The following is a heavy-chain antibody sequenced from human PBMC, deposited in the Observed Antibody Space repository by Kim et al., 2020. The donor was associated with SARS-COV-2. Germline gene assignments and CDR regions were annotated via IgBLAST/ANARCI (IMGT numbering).Heavy chain of an antibody. J-gene: IGHJ4*02. Sequence: SETLSLTCAVYGGSFSGYYWSWIRQPPGKGLEWIGEINHSGSTNYNPSLKSRVTISVDTSKNQFSLKLSSVTAADTAVYYCARGSVGSSSWYLHWGQGTLVTVSS. CDR1: GGSFSGYY. V-gene: IGHV4-34*01. D-gene: IGHD6-13*01. CDR2: INHSGST. CDR3: ARGSVGSSSWYLH.